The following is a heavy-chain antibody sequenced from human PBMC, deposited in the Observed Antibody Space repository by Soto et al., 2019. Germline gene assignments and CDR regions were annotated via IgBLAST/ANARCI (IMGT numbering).Heavy chain of an antibody. Sequence: GGSLRLSCAASGFTFSSYGIHWVRQAPGKGLEWVSFISSSGDTIHYADSVKGRFTVSRDNAKNSLYLQMNSLRDEDTAVYYCARDHYCSGDTCYLISFDYWGQGTQVTVSS. J-gene: IGHJ4*02. V-gene: IGHV3-48*02. D-gene: IGHD2-15*01. CDR2: ISSSGDTI. CDR3: ARDHYCSGDTCYLISFDY. CDR1: GFTFSSYG.